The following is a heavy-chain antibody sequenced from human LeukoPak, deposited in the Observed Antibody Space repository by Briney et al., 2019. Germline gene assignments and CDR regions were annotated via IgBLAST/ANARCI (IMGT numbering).Heavy chain of an antibody. J-gene: IGHJ6*03. Sequence: GGSLRLSCAASGFTFSSYWMHWVRHAPGKGLVWVSRINSDGSSTSYADSVKGRFTISRDNAKNTLYLQMNSLRAEDTAVYYCARETPVSALYYYYYYMDVWGKGTTVTVSS. CDR1: GFTFSSYW. V-gene: IGHV3-74*01. D-gene: IGHD4-23*01. CDR3: ARETPVSALYYYYYYMDV. CDR2: INSDGSST.